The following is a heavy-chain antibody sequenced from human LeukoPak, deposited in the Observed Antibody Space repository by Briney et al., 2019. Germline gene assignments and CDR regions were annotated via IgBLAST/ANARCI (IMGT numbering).Heavy chain of an antibody. CDR3: ARMATAMVTGYYFDY. CDR2: IIPIFGTA. J-gene: IGHJ4*02. D-gene: IGHD5-18*01. CDR1: GGTFSSYA. Sequence: ASVKVSCKPSGGTFSSYAISWVRQAPGQGLEWMGGIIPIFGTANYAQKFQGRVTITTDESTSTAYMELSSLRSEDTAVYYCARMATAMVTGYYFDYWGQGTLVTVSS. V-gene: IGHV1-69*05.